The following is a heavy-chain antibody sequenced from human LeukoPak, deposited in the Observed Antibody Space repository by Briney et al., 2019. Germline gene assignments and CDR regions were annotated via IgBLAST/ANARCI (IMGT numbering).Heavy chain of an antibody. CDR2: INPSGGST. D-gene: IGHD3-16*01. CDR1: GYTFTSYY. V-gene: IGHV1-46*01. J-gene: IGHJ4*02. Sequence: ASVKVCCKASGYTFTSYYMHWVRQAPGQGLEWMGIINPSGGSTSYAQKFQGRVTMTRDTSTSTVYMELSSLRSEDTAVYYCARDRRLRLGELLVYYFDYWGQGTLVTVSS. CDR3: ARDRRLRLGELLVYYFDY.